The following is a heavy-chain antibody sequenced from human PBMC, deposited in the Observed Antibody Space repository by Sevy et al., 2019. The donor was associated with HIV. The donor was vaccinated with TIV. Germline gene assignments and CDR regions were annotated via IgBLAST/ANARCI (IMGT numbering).Heavy chain of an antibody. CDR1: GFTFSSYW. J-gene: IGHJ4*02. V-gene: IGHV3-7*01. CDR3: ARDGDIVVVPAAIIDY. CDR2: IKQDGSEK. D-gene: IGHD2-2*01. Sequence: GGSLRLSCAASGFTFSSYWMSWVRQAPGKGPEWVANIKQDGSEKYYVDSVKGRFTISRDNAKNSLYLQMNSLRAEDTAVYYCARDGDIVVVPAAIIDYWGQGTLVTVSS.